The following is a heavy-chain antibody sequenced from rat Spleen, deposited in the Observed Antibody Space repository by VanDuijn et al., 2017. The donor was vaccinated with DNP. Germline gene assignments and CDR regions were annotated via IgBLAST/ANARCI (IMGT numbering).Heavy chain of an antibody. D-gene: IGHD1-9*01. CDR1: GFTFNNYW. J-gene: IGHJ2*01. CDR3: ATHTTGDY. V-gene: IGHV5-31*01. CDR2: ISASGGST. Sequence: EVQLVESGGDLVQPGRSLKLSCVASGFTFNNYWMTWIRQVPGKGLEWVASISASGGSTSYRASVQGRFTISRDNAKSILYLQMDSLRSEDTATYYCATHTTGDYWGQGVMVTVSS.